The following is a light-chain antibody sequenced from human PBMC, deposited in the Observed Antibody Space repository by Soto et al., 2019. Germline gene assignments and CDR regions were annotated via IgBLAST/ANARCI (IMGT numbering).Light chain of an antibody. V-gene: IGLV1-51*01. Sequence: QSVLTQPPSVSAAPGQKVTISCSGSSSNIGSNFVSWYQQLPGTAPKLLIYDNDKRPPGIPDRFSGSKSGTSATLGITGLQTGDEADYYCGTCDSSLSVVVFGGGTKLTVL. J-gene: IGLJ2*01. CDR3: GTCDSSLSVVV. CDR1: SSNIGSNF. CDR2: DND.